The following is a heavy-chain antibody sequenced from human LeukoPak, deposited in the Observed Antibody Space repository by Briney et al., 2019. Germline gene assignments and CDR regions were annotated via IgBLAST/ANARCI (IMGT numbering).Heavy chain of an antibody. CDR3: ARDSRHRYYYDSSGYSDY. D-gene: IGHD3-22*01. J-gene: IGHJ4*02. CDR1: GFTFNNYA. CDR2: ISWNSGSI. Sequence: PGGSLRLSCAASGFTFNNYAMSWVRQAPGKGLEWVSGISWNSGSIGYADSVKGRFTISRDNAKTSVYLQMNNLRAEDTAVYYCARDSRHRYYYDSSGYSDYWGQGTLVSVSS. V-gene: IGHV3-9*01.